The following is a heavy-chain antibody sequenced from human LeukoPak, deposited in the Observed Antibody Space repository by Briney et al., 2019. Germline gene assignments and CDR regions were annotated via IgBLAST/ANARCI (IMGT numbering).Heavy chain of an antibody. CDR3: ARVPIAAAGTLFDY. Sequence: VASVKVSCKASGYTFTGYYMHWVRQAPGQGLEWMGWINPNSGGTNYAQKFQGRVTMTRDTSISTAYMELSRLRSDDTAVYYLARVPIAAAGTLFDYWGQGTLVTVSS. CDR1: GYTFTGYY. CDR2: INPNSGGT. V-gene: IGHV1-2*02. J-gene: IGHJ4*02. D-gene: IGHD6-13*01.